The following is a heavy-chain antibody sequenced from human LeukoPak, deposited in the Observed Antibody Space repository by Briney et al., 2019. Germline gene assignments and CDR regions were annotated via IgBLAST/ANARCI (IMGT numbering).Heavy chain of an antibody. J-gene: IGHJ6*03. V-gene: IGHV1-46*01. D-gene: IGHD6-13*01. CDR1: GYTFTNYG. CDR3: AREVIAAAGGPPHYYYSNYMDV. CDR2: INPSGGST. Sequence: ASVTVSCKASGYTFTNYGISWVRQPPGQGLEWMGIINPSGGSTSYAQKFQGRVTMTRDRSTSTVYMELSSLRSEDTAVYYCAREVIAAAGGPPHYYYSNYMDVWGKGTTVTVSS.